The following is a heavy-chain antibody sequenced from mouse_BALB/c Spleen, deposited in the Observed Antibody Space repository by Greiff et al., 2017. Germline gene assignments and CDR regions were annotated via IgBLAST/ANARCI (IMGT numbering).Heavy chain of an antibody. CDR1: GYTFTSYW. Sequence: QVQLQQSGAELAKPGASVKMSCKASGYTFTSYWMHWVKQRPGQGLEWIGYINPSTGYTEYNQKFKDKATLTADKSSSTAYMQLSSLTSEDSAVYYCASGAYYYGSSPWFAYWGQGTLVTVSA. D-gene: IGHD1-1*01. CDR2: INPSTGYT. V-gene: IGHV1-7*01. J-gene: IGHJ3*01. CDR3: ASGAYYYGSSPWFAY.